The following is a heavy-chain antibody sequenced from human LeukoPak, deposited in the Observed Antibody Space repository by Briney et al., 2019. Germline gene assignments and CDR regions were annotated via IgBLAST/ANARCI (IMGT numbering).Heavy chain of an antibody. CDR1: GFTFSSYA. D-gene: IGHD3-22*01. CDR3: AKEAYYYDSSGYYYNWFDS. V-gene: IGHV3-23*01. J-gene: IGHJ5*01. Sequence: GGSLRLSCAASGFTFSSYAMSWVRQAPGKGLEWVSDISGSGGSTYYADSVKGRFTISRDNSKNTLYLQMNSLRAEDTVVYYCAKEAYYYDSSGYYYNWFDSWGQGTLVTVSS. CDR2: ISGSGGST.